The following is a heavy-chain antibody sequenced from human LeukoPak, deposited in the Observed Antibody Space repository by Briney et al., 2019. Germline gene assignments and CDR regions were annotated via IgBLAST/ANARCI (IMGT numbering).Heavy chain of an antibody. CDR1: GFTFDDYA. CDR2: ISWNSGNI. Sequence: GGSLRLSCAASGFTFDDYAMHWVRQAPGKGLEWVSGISWNSGNIGYADSVKGRFTISRDNAKNSLYLQMNSLRAEDTALYYCAKDQYYYGSGHSDYGVDVWGQGTTVTVSS. D-gene: IGHD3-10*01. V-gene: IGHV3-9*01. CDR3: AKDQYYYGSGHSDYGVDV. J-gene: IGHJ6*02.